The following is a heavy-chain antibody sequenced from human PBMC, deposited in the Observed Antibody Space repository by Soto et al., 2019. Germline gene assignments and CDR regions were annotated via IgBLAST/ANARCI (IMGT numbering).Heavy chain of an antibody. CDR2: ISSSGSTI. CDR1: GFIFSYYY. J-gene: IGHJ4*02. CDR3: TRGKWLTTPFDS. V-gene: IGHV3-11*01. D-gene: IGHD1-1*01. Sequence: GGSLRLSCAASGFIFSYYYMSWIRQAPGKGLEWLSYISSSGSTIYHADSVKGRFTISRDNAKSSLYLQMNSLRAEDTAVYYCTRGKWLTTPFDSWGQGVLVTVSS.